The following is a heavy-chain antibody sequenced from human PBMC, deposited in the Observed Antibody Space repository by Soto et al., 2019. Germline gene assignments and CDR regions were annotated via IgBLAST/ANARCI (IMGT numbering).Heavy chain of an antibody. Sequence: GESLKISCKGSGYSFTSYWIGWVRQMPGKGLEWMVIIYPGDSDTRYSPSFQGQVTISADKSISTAYLQWSSLKASDTAMYYCARRLGYYYDTGGHPGEAFDIWGQGTMVTVSS. D-gene: IGHD3-22*01. CDR1: GYSFTSYW. CDR2: IYPGDSDT. CDR3: ARRLGYYYDTGGHPGEAFDI. J-gene: IGHJ3*02. V-gene: IGHV5-51*01.